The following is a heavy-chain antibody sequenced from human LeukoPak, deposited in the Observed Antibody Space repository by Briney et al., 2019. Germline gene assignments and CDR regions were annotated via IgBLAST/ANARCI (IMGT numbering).Heavy chain of an antibody. J-gene: IGHJ4*02. CDR2: ISGSGANT. D-gene: IGHD1-26*01. Sequence: GGSLRLSCAASGFTFSSYAMSWVRQAPGKGLEWVSGISGSGANTYYADSVKGRFTISRDNSKNTLYLQMNSLRAEDTAVYYCAKDGVRLMGATSYFDNWGQGTLVTVSS. CDR3: AKDGVRLMGATSYFDN. CDR1: GFTFSSYA. V-gene: IGHV3-23*01.